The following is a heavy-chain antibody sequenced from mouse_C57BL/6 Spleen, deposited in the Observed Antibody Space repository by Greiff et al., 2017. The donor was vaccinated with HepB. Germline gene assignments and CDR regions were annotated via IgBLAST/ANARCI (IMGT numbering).Heavy chain of an antibody. J-gene: IGHJ1*03. Sequence: VQLVESGAELVRPGASVTLSCKASGYTFTDYEMHWVKQTPVHGLEWIGAIDPETGGTAYNQKFKGKAILTANKSSSTAYMELRSLTSEDSAVYYCTKIYYGNYVRYIDVWGTGTTVTVSS. CDR2: IDPETGGT. V-gene: IGHV1-15*01. CDR1: GYTFTDYE. D-gene: IGHD2-1*01. CDR3: TKIYYGNYVRYIDV.